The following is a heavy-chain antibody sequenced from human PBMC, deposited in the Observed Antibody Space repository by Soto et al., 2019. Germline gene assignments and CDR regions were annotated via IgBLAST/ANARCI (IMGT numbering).Heavy chain of an antibody. CDR2: ISYDGSNK. CDR1: GFTFSSYG. V-gene: IGHV3-30*18. CDR3: AKMDAYYYDSSGYPEPFDY. Sequence: PGGSLRLSCAASGFTFSSYGMHWVRQAPGKGLEWVAVISYDGSNKYYADSVKGRFTISRDNSKNTLYLQMNSLRAEDTAVHYCAKMDAYYYDSSGYPEPFDYWGQGTLVTVSS. J-gene: IGHJ4*02. D-gene: IGHD3-22*01.